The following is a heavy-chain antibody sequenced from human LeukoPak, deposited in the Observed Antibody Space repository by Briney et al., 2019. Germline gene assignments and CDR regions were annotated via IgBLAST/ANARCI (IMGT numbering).Heavy chain of an antibody. V-gene: IGHV3-23*01. J-gene: IGHJ4*02. Sequence: PGGSPRLSCAASGFTFSTYAMNWVRQAPGRGLEWVSTLSGNGGSTYYADSVKGRFTISRDNSKNTLYLQMNSLKGEDTAVYYCAKSRRLYGDFIDYWGQGTLVTVSS. D-gene: IGHD4-17*01. CDR3: AKSRRLYGDFIDY. CDR1: GFTFSTYA. CDR2: LSGNGGST.